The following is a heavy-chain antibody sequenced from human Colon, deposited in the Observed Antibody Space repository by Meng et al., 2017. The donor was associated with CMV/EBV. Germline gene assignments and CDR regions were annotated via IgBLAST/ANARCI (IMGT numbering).Heavy chain of an antibody. D-gene: IGHD1-26*01. CDR1: GDSVAKPGAA. CDR2: TYYRSQWHN. J-gene: IGHJ5*02. CDR3: ARDPEYSYSILDT. Sequence: QVQTPQSGAGLLQHSQPLSLTCATSGDSVAKPGAAWNWVRQSPSRGLEWLGRTYYRSQWHNNYAESVRSRITINPDTSKNQFSLQLKSVTPEDTAVYYCARDPEYSYSILDTWGQGTLVTVSS. V-gene: IGHV6-1*01.